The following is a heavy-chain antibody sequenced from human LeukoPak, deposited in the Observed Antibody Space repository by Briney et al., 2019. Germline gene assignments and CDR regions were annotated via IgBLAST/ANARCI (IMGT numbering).Heavy chain of an antibody. CDR3: ARNRYSGSRQPFDP. CDR2: VKQDGSEK. D-gene: IGHD1-26*01. J-gene: IGHJ5*02. Sequence: LTGGSLRLSCAASGFTFSSYWMTWVRQTPGKGLQWVASVKQDGSEKYYVDSVKGRFTISRDNAKNSLYLQMNSLRAEDTAVYYCARNRYSGSRQPFDPWGQGTLVTVSS. CDR1: GFTFSSYW. V-gene: IGHV3-7*01.